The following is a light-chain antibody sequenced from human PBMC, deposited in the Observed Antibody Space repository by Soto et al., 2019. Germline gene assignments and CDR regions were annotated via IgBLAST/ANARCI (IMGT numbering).Light chain of an antibody. CDR1: QSVSSD. V-gene: IGKV3-15*01. Sequence: EIVMTQSPATLSVSPGEGATLSCRASQSVSSDLAWYQQKPGQPPRLLIYSVSTRATGIPARFSGSGSGTEFTLTIPSLQSEDFAIYYCQQYTNWPPYTFGQGTRLEIK. CDR3: QQYTNWPPYT. CDR2: SVS. J-gene: IGKJ2*01.